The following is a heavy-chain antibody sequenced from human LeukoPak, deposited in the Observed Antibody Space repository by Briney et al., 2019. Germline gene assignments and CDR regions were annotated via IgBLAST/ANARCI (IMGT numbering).Heavy chain of an antibody. CDR1: GFTFSNYE. J-gene: IGHJ4*02. D-gene: IGHD5-18*01. Sequence: GGSLRLSCAASGFTFSNYEMNWVRQAPGKGLEWVSYISGSGSTIYYADSVKGRFTISRDNAKDSLYLQMNSLRAEDTAVYYCARVRSGYSHENYFDYWGQGTLDTVSS. V-gene: IGHV3-48*03. CDR2: ISGSGSTI. CDR3: ARVRSGYSHENYFDY.